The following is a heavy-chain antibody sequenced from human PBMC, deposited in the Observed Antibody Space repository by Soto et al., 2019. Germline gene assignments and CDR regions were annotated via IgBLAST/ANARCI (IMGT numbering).Heavy chain of an antibody. Sequence: SETLSLTCAVYGGSFSGYYWSWIRQPPGKGLEWIGEINHSGSTNYNPSLKSRVTISVDTSKNQFSLKLSSVTAADTAVYYCARGRSGGWFDPRGQGTLVTVSS. V-gene: IGHV4-34*01. CDR2: INHSGST. CDR3: ARGRSGGWFDP. J-gene: IGHJ5*02. CDR1: GGSFSGYY.